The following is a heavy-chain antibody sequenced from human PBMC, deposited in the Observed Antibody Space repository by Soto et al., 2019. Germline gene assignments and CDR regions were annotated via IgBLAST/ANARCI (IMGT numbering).Heavy chain of an antibody. Sequence: GASVKVSCKASGGTFSSYAISWVRQAPGQGLEWMGGIIPIFGTANYAQKFQGRVTITADESTSTAYMELSSLRSEDTAVYYCARVLHSIFGVVPPYYYYGMDVWGQGTTVTVSS. J-gene: IGHJ6*02. D-gene: IGHD3-3*01. CDR2: IIPIFGTA. CDR3: ARVLHSIFGVVPPYYYYGMDV. CDR1: GGTFSSYA. V-gene: IGHV1-69*13.